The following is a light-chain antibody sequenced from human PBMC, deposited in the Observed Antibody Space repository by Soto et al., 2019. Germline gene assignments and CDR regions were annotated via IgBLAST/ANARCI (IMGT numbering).Light chain of an antibody. CDR3: QQYGSSPFT. Sequence: EIVLTQSPGTLSLSPGERATLSCRASQSVSSNYLTWYQQKPGQAPRLLIYGASSRATGIPDRFSGSGSGTDFTLTISRLEPEDFAVYYGQQYGSSPFTFGPGTKVAFK. CDR1: QSVSSNY. CDR2: GAS. J-gene: IGKJ3*01. V-gene: IGKV3-20*01.